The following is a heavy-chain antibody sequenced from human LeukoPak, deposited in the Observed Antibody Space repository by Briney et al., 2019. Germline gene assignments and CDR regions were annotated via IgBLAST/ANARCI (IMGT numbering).Heavy chain of an antibody. J-gene: IGHJ5*02. CDR1: GGSYSGYY. CDR3: ARSGYYDFWSGYWLSWFDP. D-gene: IGHD3-3*01. CDR2: INHSGST. Sequence: PSETLSLTCAVYGGSYSGYYWSWIRQPPGKGLEWIGDINHSGSTNYNPSLKSRVTISVDTSKTQFSLKLSSVTAADTAVYYCARSGYYDFWSGYWLSWFDPWGQGTLVTVSS. V-gene: IGHV4-34*01.